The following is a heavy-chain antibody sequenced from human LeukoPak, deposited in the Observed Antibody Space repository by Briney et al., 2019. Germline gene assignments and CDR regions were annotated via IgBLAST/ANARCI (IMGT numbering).Heavy chain of an antibody. V-gene: IGHV3-30*02. Sequence: GGSLRLSCAASAFTFSSYGMHWVRQAPGKGLEWVAFIRHDGTSKYYVDSVKGRFTISRDNSKNTLYLQMNSLRPDDTAVYYCAKPSSISIFGVGTNYFDPWGQGTLVSVSS. CDR2: IRHDGTSK. CDR3: AKPSSISIFGVGTNYFDP. D-gene: IGHD3-3*01. J-gene: IGHJ5*02. CDR1: AFTFSSYG.